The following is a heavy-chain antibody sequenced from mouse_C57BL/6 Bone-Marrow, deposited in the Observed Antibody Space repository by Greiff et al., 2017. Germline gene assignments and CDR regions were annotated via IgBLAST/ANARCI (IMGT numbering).Heavy chain of an antibody. Sequence: QVQLKESGAELVRPGTSVKVSCKASGYAFTNYLIEWVKQRPGQGLEWIGVINPGSGGTNYNEKFKGKATLTADKSSSTAYLQLSSRTSEDSAVSFCVIYDGYSFAYWGQGTLVTVSA. CDR2: INPGSGGT. CDR3: VIYDGYSFAY. D-gene: IGHD2-3*01. CDR1: GYAFTNYL. V-gene: IGHV1-54*01. J-gene: IGHJ3*01.